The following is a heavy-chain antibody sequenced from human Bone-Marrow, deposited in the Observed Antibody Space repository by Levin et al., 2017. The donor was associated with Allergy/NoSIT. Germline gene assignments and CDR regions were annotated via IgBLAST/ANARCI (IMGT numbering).Heavy chain of an antibody. CDR3: ARQIYASSTRYYFYYMDV. V-gene: IGHV5-10-1*01. CDR2: IDPSDSYT. D-gene: IGHD2-2*01. Sequence: GESLKISCQASGYTLSTYWITWVRQTPGKGLEWMGRIDPSDSYTDYSPSFQGRVTFSVDKSRNTAYLQWRSLEASDTATYYCARQIYASSTRYYFYYMDVWGEGTAVTVS. J-gene: IGHJ6*03. CDR1: GYTLSTYW.